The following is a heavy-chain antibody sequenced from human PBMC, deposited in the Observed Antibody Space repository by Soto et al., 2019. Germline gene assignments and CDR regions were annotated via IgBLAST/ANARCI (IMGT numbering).Heavy chain of an antibody. CDR2: IDWDAGRR. Sequence: EVQLVESGGSVVRPGGSLRLSCVASGFPFEDYGMNWVRQTPGKGLEWVSSIDWDAGRREYADSVEGRFTVSRDSDKNSLYRPMTRLSVEATALYYCVRGRGAGSTWSYYFDFWGQGTLVTVSS. V-gene: IGHV3-20*04. CDR1: GFPFEDYG. CDR3: VRGRGAGSTWSYYFDF. J-gene: IGHJ4*02. D-gene: IGHD6-13*01.